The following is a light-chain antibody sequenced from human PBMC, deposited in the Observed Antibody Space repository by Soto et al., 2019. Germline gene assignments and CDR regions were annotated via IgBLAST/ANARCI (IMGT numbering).Light chain of an antibody. V-gene: IGKV3-15*01. CDR2: AAS. J-gene: IGKJ1*01. CDR1: QSVSSK. Sequence: EILMTQSPATLSVSPGERVTISCRASQSVSSKLAWYQQRPGQAPRLLIYAASTRATGVPSRFSGSGSGTEFIFTISSLQSEDNALYYCQQYYNWQPRFGQGTKVEIK. CDR3: QQYYNWQPR.